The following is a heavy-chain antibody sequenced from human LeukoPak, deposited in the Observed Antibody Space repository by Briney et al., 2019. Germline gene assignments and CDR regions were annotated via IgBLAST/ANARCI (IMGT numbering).Heavy chain of an antibody. CDR1: GGTFSSYA. Sequence: SVKVSCKASGGTFSSYAISWVRQAPGQGLEWMGGIIPIFGTANYAQKFQGRVTITADESTSTAYMELGSLRSEDTAVYYCAIVVVPAAILGGGYYYYYYMDVWGKGTTVTVSS. J-gene: IGHJ6*03. CDR2: IIPIFGTA. D-gene: IGHD2-2*02. CDR3: AIVVVPAAILGGGYYYYYYMDV. V-gene: IGHV1-69*01.